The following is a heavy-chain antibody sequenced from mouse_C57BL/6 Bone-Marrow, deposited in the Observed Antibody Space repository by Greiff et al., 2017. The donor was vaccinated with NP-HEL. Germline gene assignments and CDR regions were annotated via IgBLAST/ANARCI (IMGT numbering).Heavy chain of an antibody. J-gene: IGHJ1*03. CDR1: GFTFSDYG. D-gene: IGHD2-2*01. Sequence: DVQLVESGGGLVKPGGSLKLSCAASGFTFSDYGMHWVRQAPEKGLEWVAYISSGSSTIYYADTVKGRFTISRDNAKNTLFLQMTSLRSEDTAMYDCARPWLRRDWYFDVWGTGTTVTVSS. CDR2: ISSGSSTI. CDR3: ARPWLRRDWYFDV. V-gene: IGHV5-17*01.